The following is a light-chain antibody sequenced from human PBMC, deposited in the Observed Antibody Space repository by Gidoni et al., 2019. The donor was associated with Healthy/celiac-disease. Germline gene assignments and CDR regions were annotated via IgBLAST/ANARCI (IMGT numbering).Light chain of an antibody. CDR2: GNS. CDR1: SSNIGAVYD. Sequence: QSVLTQPPSVSGAPGQRVTISCTGSSSNIGAVYDVPWYQQLPGTAPKLLIYGNSNRPSGVPDRFSGSKSGTSASLAITGLQAEDEADYYCQSYDSSLSGWVFGTGTKVTVL. CDR3: QSYDSSLSGWV. V-gene: IGLV1-40*01. J-gene: IGLJ1*01.